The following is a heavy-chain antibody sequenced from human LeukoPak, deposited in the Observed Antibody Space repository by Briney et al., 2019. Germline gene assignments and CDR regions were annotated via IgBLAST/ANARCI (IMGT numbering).Heavy chain of an antibody. D-gene: IGHD3-22*01. J-gene: IGHJ6*02. CDR2: ISFDGSNK. CDR3: AKDPEYYYDSSGYYNYYYYYGMDV. CDR1: GFTFSSYG. Sequence: PGGSVRLSCSASGFTFSSYGLRGVRQAPGKGLEGVAVISFDGSNKYHADSVKGRFTISRDNSKNTLYLQMNSLRAEDTAVYYCAKDPEYYYDSSGYYNYYYYYGMDVWGQGTTVTVSS. V-gene: IGHV3-30*18.